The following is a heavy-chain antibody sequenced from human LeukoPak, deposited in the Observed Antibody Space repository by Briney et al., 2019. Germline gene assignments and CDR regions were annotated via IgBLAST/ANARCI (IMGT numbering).Heavy chain of an antibody. CDR1: GSTFSSYE. V-gene: IGHV3-48*03. CDR2: ISSSGSTK. CDR3: ARDSRASGFDP. Sequence: PGGSLRLSCATSGSTFSSYEMNWVRQAPGKGLEWFSYISSSGSTKYYADSVKGRFTISRDNAKNSLYLQMNSLRAEDTAVYYCARDSRASGFDPWGQGTLVTVSS. J-gene: IGHJ5*02. D-gene: IGHD3-10*01.